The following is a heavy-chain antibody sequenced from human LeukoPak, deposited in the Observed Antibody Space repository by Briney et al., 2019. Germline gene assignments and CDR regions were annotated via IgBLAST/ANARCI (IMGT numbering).Heavy chain of an antibody. CDR1: SGSISSYY. J-gene: IGHJ4*02. Sequence: SETLSLTCTVSSGSISSYYGIWIRQPPGKGLEGSVYIYYSGSTNYNPSLKSRVTISVDTSKNQFSLKLSSVTAADKAVYYCARSYCGGDCYSFDYWGQGKLVTVSS. CDR2: IYYSGST. CDR3: ARSYCGGDCYSFDY. D-gene: IGHD2-21*02. V-gene: IGHV4-59*01.